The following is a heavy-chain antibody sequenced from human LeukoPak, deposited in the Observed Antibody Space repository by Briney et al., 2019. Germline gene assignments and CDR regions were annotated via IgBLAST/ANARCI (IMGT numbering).Heavy chain of an antibody. CDR3: ARHPSYYYDSSGYYEFFDY. Sequence: SETLSLTCTVSGGSISSGSYYWGWIRQPPGKGLEWIGSIYYSGSTYYNPSLKSRVTISVDTSKNQFSLKLSSVTAADTAVYYCARHPSYYYDSSGYYEFFDYWGQGTLVTVSS. CDR2: IYYSGST. CDR1: GGSISSGSYY. J-gene: IGHJ4*02. D-gene: IGHD3-22*01. V-gene: IGHV4-39*01.